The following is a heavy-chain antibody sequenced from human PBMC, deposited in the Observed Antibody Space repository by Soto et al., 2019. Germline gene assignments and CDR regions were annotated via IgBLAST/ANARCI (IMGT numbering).Heavy chain of an antibody. CDR1: GGSISSSIYY. Sequence: PSETLSLTCTVSGGSISSSIYYGGWIRQHPGKGLEWIGYISNTGRTYYNPSLKSRLTISLDTSENQFSLKLTSVTAADTAIYYCARHNYGSGSKYFDYWGQGTLVTVSS. CDR3: ARHNYGSGSKYFDY. V-gene: IGHV4-31*03. CDR2: ISNTGRT. D-gene: IGHD3-10*01. J-gene: IGHJ4*02.